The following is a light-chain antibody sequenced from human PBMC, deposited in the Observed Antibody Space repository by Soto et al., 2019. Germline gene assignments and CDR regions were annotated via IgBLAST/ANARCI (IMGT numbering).Light chain of an antibody. CDR2: GAS. V-gene: IGKV3-15*01. J-gene: IGKJ1*01. Sequence: EVVMTQSTATLSVSPGERATLSCRASETVATNLAWYQQKPGQAPRLLISGASTRAAGISDRFRGSGSGTEFTLTISSLRSEDSAIYYWQQYFEWPPMTFGQGTKVEI. CDR3: QQYFEWPPMT. CDR1: ETVATN.